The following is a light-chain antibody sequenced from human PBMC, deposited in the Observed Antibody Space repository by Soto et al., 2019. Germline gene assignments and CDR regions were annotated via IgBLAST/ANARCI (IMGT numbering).Light chain of an antibody. J-gene: IGKJ1*01. CDR3: QQYDSSPPR. V-gene: IGKV3-20*01. CDR2: GAS. CDR1: QSVSSNY. Sequence: EIVLTQSPGTLSLSPGERATLSCRASQSVSSNYLAWYQQKPGQAPRLLIYGASSRATGIPDRFSGSGSGTDFTLTISRLEPEDFAVYYCQQYDSSPPRFGQGTKVEIK.